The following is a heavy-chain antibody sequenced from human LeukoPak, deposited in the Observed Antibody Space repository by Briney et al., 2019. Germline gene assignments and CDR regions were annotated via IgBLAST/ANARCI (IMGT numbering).Heavy chain of an antibody. CDR3: ARQLYSSGWYGFDY. Sequence: SGTLSLTCTVSGGSISSYYWSWIRQPPGKGLEWIGYIYYSGSTNYNPSLKSRVTISVDTSKNQFSLKLSSVTAADTAVYYCARQLYSSGWYGFDYWGQGTLVTVSS. CDR1: GGSISSYY. CDR2: IYYSGST. V-gene: IGHV4-59*01. J-gene: IGHJ4*02. D-gene: IGHD6-19*01.